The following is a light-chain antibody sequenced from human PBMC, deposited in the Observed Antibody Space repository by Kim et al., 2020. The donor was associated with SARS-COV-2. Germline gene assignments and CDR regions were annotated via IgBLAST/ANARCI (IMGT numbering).Light chain of an antibody. V-gene: IGLV3-25*03. Sequence: SYELTQPPSVSVYPGQTARITCSGDALPNQYVYWYQQRPGRAPVLIIYKDTERPSGVPERISGSSSGTTATLTISGVQAEDESDYYCQSPDSSATWVFGGGTQLTVL. CDR3: QSPDSSATWV. J-gene: IGLJ3*02. CDR2: KDT. CDR1: ALPNQY.